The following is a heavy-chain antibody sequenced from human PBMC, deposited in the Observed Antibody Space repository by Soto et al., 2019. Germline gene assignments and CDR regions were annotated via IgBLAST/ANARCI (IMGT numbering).Heavy chain of an antibody. D-gene: IGHD4-17*01. CDR2: IDPSDSYT. CDR1: GSSLTSYW. CDR3: ARRSTVSGVDY. J-gene: IGHJ4*02. V-gene: IGHV5-10-1*01. Sequence: VESLKISFKGSGSSLTSYWISWVRQMPGKGLEWMGRIDPSDSYTNYSPSFQGHVTISADKSISTAYLQWSSLKASDTAMYYCARRSTVSGVDYWGQGTLVTVSS.